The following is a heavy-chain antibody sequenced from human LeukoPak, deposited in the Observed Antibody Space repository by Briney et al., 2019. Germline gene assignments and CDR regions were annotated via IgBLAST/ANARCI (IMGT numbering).Heavy chain of an antibody. V-gene: IGHV1-69*13. D-gene: IGHD3-3*01. Sequence: ASVKVSCKASGGTFSSYAISWVRQAPGQGLEWMGGIIPIFGTANYAQKFQGRVTITADESTSTAYMELSSLRSEDTAVYYCARVAWVIMDPDYWGQGTLVTVSS. CDR1: GGTFSSYA. J-gene: IGHJ4*02. CDR3: ARVAWVIMDPDY. CDR2: IIPIFGTA.